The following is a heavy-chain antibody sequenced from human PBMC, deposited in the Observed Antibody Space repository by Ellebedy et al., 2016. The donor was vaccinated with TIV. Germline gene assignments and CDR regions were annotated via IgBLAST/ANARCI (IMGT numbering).Heavy chain of an antibody. CDR1: GFTFSSYE. J-gene: IGHJ4*02. D-gene: IGHD3-22*01. CDR2: ISSGGSSI. CDR3: ARGDSHGNYYEFADY. Sequence: GESLKISCAASGFTFSSYEMNWVRQAPGKGLERVSYISSGGSSIYYADSVRGRFTISRDDAKNSLYLQLNRLRAEDTAVYYCARGDSHGNYYEFADYWGQGALVTVSS. V-gene: IGHV3-48*03.